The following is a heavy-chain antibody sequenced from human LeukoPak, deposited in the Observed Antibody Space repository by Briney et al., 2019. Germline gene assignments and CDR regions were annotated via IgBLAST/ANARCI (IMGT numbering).Heavy chain of an antibody. Sequence: SETLSLTCTVSGGSISSYYWSWIRQPPGKGLEWIGYIYYSGSTNYNPSLKSRVTISVDTSKNQFSLKLSSVTAADTAVYYCARESQRGWYATPDYWGQGTLVTVSS. V-gene: IGHV4-59*01. J-gene: IGHJ4*02. CDR2: IYYSGST. CDR1: GGSISSYY. D-gene: IGHD6-19*01. CDR3: ARESQRGWYATPDY.